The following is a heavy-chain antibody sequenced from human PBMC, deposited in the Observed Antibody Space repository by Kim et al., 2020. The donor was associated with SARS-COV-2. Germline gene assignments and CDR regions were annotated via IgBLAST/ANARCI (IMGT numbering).Heavy chain of an antibody. J-gene: IGHJ4*02. Sequence: ATPFSADSVKGRFAISRDNSKNTLYLQMNNLRADDTAVYFCARGLGSPDFWGQGTLVTVS. CDR3: ARGLGSPDF. D-gene: IGHD7-27*01. V-gene: IGHV3-23*01. CDR2: ATP.